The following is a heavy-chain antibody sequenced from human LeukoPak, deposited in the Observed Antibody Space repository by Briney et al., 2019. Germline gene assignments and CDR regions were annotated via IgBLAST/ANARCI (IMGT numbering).Heavy chain of an antibody. Sequence: VASVKVSCKASGYTFTGYYMHWVRQAPGQGLEWMGWINPNSGGTNYAQQFQGRVTMTRDTSISTAYMELSRLRSDDTAVYYCARVLSVGATGMVIFDYWGQGTLVTVSS. J-gene: IGHJ4*02. D-gene: IGHD1-26*01. CDR2: INPNSGGT. CDR1: GYTFTGYY. CDR3: ARVLSVGATGMVIFDY. V-gene: IGHV1-2*02.